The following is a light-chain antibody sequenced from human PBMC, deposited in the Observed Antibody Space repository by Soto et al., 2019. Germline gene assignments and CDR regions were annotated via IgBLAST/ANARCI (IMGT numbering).Light chain of an antibody. CDR2: DAS. J-gene: IGKJ1*01. V-gene: IGKV3-11*01. CDR3: QQYGSSPPGT. Sequence: EIVMTQSPATLSLSPGERATLSCRASQSVGKYLVWYQQKPGQAPRLLIYDASNRATGIPARFSGSGSGTDFTLTISSLEPEDFATYYCQQYGSSPPGTFGQGTKVDIK. CDR1: QSVGKY.